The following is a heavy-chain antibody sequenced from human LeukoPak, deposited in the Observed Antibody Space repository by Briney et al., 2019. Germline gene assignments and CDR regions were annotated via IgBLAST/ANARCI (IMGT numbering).Heavy chain of an antibody. CDR3: VRGEDPYKQGH. Sequence: PSETLSLTWDVSGVSLSDYYWSWIRQPPGKGLEWIGEIHPTGVTNYNPSLMTRVTISPDTSKRQFSLKLTSVTAADTAVYYCVRGEDPYKQGHWGKGAQVTVSS. J-gene: IGHJ4*02. V-gene: IGHV4-34*01. CDR2: IHPTGVT. D-gene: IGHD5-24*01. CDR1: GVSLSDYY.